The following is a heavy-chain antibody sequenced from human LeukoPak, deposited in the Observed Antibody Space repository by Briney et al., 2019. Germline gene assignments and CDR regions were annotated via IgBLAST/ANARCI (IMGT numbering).Heavy chain of an antibody. Sequence: TGGSLGLSCAASGFTFSSYAMSWVRQAPGKGLEWVSAISGSGGSTYYADSVKGRFTISRDNSKNTLCLQMNSLRAEDTAVYYCAKSLIIHSNYFDYWGQGTLVTVSS. V-gene: IGHV3-23*01. CDR1: GFTFSSYA. J-gene: IGHJ4*02. D-gene: IGHD3-3*01. CDR2: ISGSGGST. CDR3: AKSLIIHSNYFDY.